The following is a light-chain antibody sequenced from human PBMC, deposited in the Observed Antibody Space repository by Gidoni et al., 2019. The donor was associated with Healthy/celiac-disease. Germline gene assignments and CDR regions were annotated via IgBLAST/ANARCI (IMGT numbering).Light chain of an antibody. V-gene: IGLV2-14*01. CDR2: AVS. CDR1: SSAVVGNNY. CDR3: SSYTSSSTGWV. J-gene: IGLJ3*02. Sequence: QSALTQPASVSGSPGQSITISCTGTSSAVVGNNYASWYQQHQVKAPQLMIYAVSNRPSGVSNRFSGSKSCNTSSLTISGLQAEDEADYYCSSYTSSSTGWVFGGGTKLTVL.